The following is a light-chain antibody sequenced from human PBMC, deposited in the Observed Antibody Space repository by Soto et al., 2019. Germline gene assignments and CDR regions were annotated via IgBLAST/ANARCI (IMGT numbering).Light chain of an antibody. V-gene: IGKV3-15*01. Sequence: EIVMTQSPATLSMSPGETATLSCRASQSINSNLAWYQQKPGQAPRLLIYGASTRATGIPAKFSGSGSGTEFTLTISSLQSEDFADYYCQQYNNWYTFGQGTKLEMK. CDR1: QSINSN. CDR3: QQYNNWYT. J-gene: IGKJ2*01. CDR2: GAS.